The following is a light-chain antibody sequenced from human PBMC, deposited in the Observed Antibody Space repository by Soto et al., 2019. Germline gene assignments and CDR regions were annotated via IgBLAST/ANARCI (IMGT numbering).Light chain of an antibody. Sequence: EIVLTQSPATLSLSPGERATLSCRASQTVGTSLVWYQQKPGQAPSLLIYGASTRTAGIPARFSGSGSGTDFTLTISSLQSEDFAVYYCQQHNAWPLPFGGGTEVEIK. J-gene: IGKJ4*01. CDR1: QTVGTS. CDR2: GAS. CDR3: QQHNAWPLP. V-gene: IGKV3-15*01.